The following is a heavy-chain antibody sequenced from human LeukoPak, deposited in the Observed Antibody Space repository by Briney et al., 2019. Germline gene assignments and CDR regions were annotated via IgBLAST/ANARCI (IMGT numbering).Heavy chain of an antibody. D-gene: IGHD3-9*01. CDR2: IYYSGST. CDR1: GGSISSYY. V-gene: IGHV4-59*01. CDR3: ARDILTVDNNWFDP. Sequence: SETLSLTCTVSGGSISSYYWSWIRQPPGKGLEWIGYIYYSGSTNYNPSLKSRVTISVDTSKNQFSLKLSSVTAADTAVYYCARDILTVDNNWFDPWGQGTLVTVSS. J-gene: IGHJ5*02.